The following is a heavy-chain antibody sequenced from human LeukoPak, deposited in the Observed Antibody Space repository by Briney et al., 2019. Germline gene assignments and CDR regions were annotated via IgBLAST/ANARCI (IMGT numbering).Heavy chain of an antibody. Sequence: ASVKVSCKASGGTFSSYAISWVRQAPGQGLEWMGWINPNSGGTNYAQKFQGRVTMTRDTSISTAYMELSRLISDDTAVYYCASTYYYGSGSWNYYYYGMDVWGQGTTVTVSS. CDR3: ASTYYYGSGSWNYYYYGMDV. CDR1: GGTFSSYA. CDR2: INPNSGGT. D-gene: IGHD3-10*01. V-gene: IGHV1-2*02. J-gene: IGHJ6*02.